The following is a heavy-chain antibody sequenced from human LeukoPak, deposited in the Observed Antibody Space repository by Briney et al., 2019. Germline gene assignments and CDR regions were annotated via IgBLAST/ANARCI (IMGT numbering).Heavy chain of an antibody. CDR3: ARVNGDYDAFDI. Sequence: GGSLRLSCVASGFAFRNYWMYWVRQAPGKGLEYVSAISSNGGSTCYANSVKGRFTISRDNSKNTLYLQMGSLRAEDMAVYYCARVNGDYDAFDIWGQGTMVTVSS. CDR1: GFAFRNYW. CDR2: ISSNGGST. D-gene: IGHD4-17*01. V-gene: IGHV3-64*01. J-gene: IGHJ3*02.